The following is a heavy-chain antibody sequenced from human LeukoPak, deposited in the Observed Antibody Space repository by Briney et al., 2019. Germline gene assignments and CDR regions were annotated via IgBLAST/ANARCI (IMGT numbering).Heavy chain of an antibody. D-gene: IGHD1-7*01. Sequence: GGSLRLSCAASGFTFSSFWMHWVRQAPGKGLVWLSRINNVASNIGYADSVQGRFTISRDNAKNSLYLQMNSLRAEDTAVYYCARDELRTGAFDVWGQGTVVTVSS. V-gene: IGHV3-74*01. CDR3: ARDELRTGAFDV. CDR1: GFTFSSFW. J-gene: IGHJ3*01. CDR2: INNVASNI.